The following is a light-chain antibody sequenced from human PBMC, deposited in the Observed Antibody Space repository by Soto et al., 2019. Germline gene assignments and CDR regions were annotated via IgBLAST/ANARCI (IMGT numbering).Light chain of an antibody. CDR2: RNN. Sequence: XFVLTHPPSASGTPGQRVTISCSGSSSNIGSNYVYWYQQLPGTAPQLLIYRNNQRPSGVPDRFSGSKSGTSASLAISGLRSEDEAEYYCAAWDDRLSVLYVCGTG. CDR1: SSNIGSNY. J-gene: IGLJ1*01. V-gene: IGLV1-47*01. CDR3: AAWDDRLSVLYV.